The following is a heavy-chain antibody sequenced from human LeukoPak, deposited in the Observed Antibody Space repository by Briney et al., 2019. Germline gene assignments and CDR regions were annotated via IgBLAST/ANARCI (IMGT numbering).Heavy chain of an antibody. Sequence: ASVKVSCKASGGTFSSYAVSWVRQAPGQGLEWMGGIIPIFGTANYAQKFQGRVTITTDESTSTAYMELGSLRSEDTAVYYCAAPGTYGSGSYPNFDYWGQGTLVTVSS. CDR1: GGTFSSYA. D-gene: IGHD3-10*01. J-gene: IGHJ4*02. CDR2: IIPIFGTA. CDR3: AAPGTYGSGSYPNFDY. V-gene: IGHV1-69*05.